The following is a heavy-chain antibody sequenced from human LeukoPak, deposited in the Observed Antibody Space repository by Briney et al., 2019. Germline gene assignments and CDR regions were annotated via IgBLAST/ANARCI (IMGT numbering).Heavy chain of an antibody. CDR1: GGSFSNYY. CDR3: ARARDSSGYFDY. CDR2: IYHSGRT. J-gene: IGHJ4*02. Sequence: SETLSLTCAVYGGSFSNYYWSWIRQPPGKGLEWIGEIYHSGRTNYNPSLKSRVTISVDTSKNQFSLKLSSVTAADTAVYYCARARDSSGYFDYWGQGTLVTVSS. D-gene: IGHD3-22*01. V-gene: IGHV4-34*01.